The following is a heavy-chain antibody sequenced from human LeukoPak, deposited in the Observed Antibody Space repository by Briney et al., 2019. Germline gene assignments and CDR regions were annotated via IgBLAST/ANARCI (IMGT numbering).Heavy chain of an antibody. V-gene: IGHV4-59*01. CDR1: GGSISSYY. Sequence: SETLSLTCTVSGGSISSYYWSWIRQPPGKGLEWIGYIYYSGSTNYNPSLKSRVTISVDTSKNQFSLKLSSVTAADTAVYYCARLVRKETIPSGIDYWGQGTLVTVSS. CDR2: IYYSGST. J-gene: IGHJ4*02. CDR3: ARLVRKETIPSGIDY. D-gene: IGHD4/OR15-4a*01.